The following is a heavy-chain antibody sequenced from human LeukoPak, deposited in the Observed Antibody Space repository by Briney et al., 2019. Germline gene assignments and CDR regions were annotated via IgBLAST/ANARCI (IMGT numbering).Heavy chain of an antibody. D-gene: IGHD6-19*01. Sequence: GRSLRLSCAASGFTFDDYAMHWVRQAPGKGLVWVSGISWNSGSIGYADSVKGRFTISRDNAKNSLYLQMNSLRAEDMALYYCARAYSSGSPYFDYWGQGTLVTVSS. J-gene: IGHJ4*02. CDR3: ARAYSSGSPYFDY. V-gene: IGHV3-9*03. CDR1: GFTFDDYA. CDR2: ISWNSGSI.